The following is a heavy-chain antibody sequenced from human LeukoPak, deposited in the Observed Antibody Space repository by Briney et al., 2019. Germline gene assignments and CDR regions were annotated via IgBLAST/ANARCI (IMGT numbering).Heavy chain of an antibody. J-gene: IGHJ4*02. D-gene: IGHD6-13*01. CDR3: AKDKYSSSPICPDY. Sequence: GGSLRLSCAASGFTFDDYAMHWVRQAPGKGLEWVSGISWNSGSIGYADSVKGRFTISRDNAKNSLYLQMNSLRAEDTALYYCAKDKYSSSPICPDYWGQGTLVTVSS. CDR2: ISWNSGSI. V-gene: IGHV3-9*01. CDR1: GFTFDDYA.